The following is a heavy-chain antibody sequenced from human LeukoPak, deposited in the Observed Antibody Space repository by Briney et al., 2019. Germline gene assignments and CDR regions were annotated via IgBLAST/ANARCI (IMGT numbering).Heavy chain of an antibody. V-gene: IGHV3-21*01. CDR1: GFTFSIYS. D-gene: IGHD3-22*01. Sequence: GGSLRLSCAASGFTFSIYSINWVRQAPGKGLEWVSFITGNSNYIYYADSVKGRFTISRDNAKNSLYLQMNSLRAEDTAVYYCARGALSGYYYDSSGYYPSWGQGTLVTVSS. CDR2: ITGNSNYI. J-gene: IGHJ4*02. CDR3: ARGALSGYYYDSSGYYPS.